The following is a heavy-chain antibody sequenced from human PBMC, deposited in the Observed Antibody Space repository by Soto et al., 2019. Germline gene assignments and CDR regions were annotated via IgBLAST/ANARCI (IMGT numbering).Heavy chain of an antibody. J-gene: IGHJ4*02. V-gene: IGHV1-69*08. CDR3: ATDYYNGPVSSMDVIDS. D-gene: IGHD3-10*01. CDR1: RDTFNTYT. Sequence: QVQLLQSGPEVKKPGSSVKVSCKASRDTFNTYTITWVRQAPGQGLEWMGRIIPRTDIANYAQKFQDRVSITADRATGTGYMELRSLRFYDPAVYHCATDYYNGPVSSMDVIDSCGQGTLVTVSS. CDR2: IIPRTDIA.